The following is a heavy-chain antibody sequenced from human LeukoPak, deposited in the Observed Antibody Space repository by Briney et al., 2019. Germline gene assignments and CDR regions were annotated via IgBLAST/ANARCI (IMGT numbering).Heavy chain of an antibody. CDR2: ISSSSGHI. V-gene: IGHV3-21*01. CDR1: GFTFSSYN. Sequence: PGGSLRLSCAASGFTFSSYNMNWVRQPPGKGLEWVSSISSSSGHIHYADSVKGRFTISRDNASNSLYLQMNSLRDEDTAVYYCARDPGTVADPYFDYWGQGSLVTVSS. J-gene: IGHJ4*02. D-gene: IGHD6-19*01. CDR3: ARDPGTVADPYFDY.